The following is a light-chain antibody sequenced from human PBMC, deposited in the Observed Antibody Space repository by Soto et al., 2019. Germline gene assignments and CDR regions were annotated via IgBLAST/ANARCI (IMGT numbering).Light chain of an antibody. Sequence: QSALTQPASVSGSPGQSITISCTGTSSDVGGYKFVSWYQQHPGKVPKLLIYEVTNRPSGVSNRFSGSKSGNTASLTISGLQAEDEADYYCSSYAGSSPLYAFGTGTKVTVL. V-gene: IGLV2-14*01. CDR3: SSYAGSSPLYA. J-gene: IGLJ1*01. CDR2: EVT. CDR1: SSDVGGYKF.